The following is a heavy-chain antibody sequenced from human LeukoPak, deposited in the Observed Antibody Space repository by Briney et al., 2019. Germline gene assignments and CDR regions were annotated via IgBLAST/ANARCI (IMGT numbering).Heavy chain of an antibody. CDR1: GFTFDDYA. D-gene: IGHD3-3*01. V-gene: IGHV3-66*01. CDR3: AREYDFWSGYSNWFDP. Sequence: PGGSLRLSCAASGFTFDDYAMHWVRQAPGKGLEWVSVIYSGGSTYYADSVKGRFTISRDNSKNTLYLQMNSLRAEDTAVYYCAREYDFWSGYSNWFDPWGQGTLVTVSS. J-gene: IGHJ5*02. CDR2: IYSGGST.